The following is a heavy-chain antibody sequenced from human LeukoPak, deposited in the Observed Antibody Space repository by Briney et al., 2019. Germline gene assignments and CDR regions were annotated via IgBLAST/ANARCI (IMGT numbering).Heavy chain of an antibody. CDR1: GFTFGTYG. CDR2: ISDNGATT. J-gene: IGHJ4*02. D-gene: IGHD3-10*01. Sequence: PGRSLRLSCAASGFTFGTYGMSWVRQGPGKGLEWVAVISDNGATTFYADSVKGRFTISRDNSKNVMYMQMNSLRAEDTAVYYCAKKVKYGPFDYWGQGTLVTVSS. CDR3: AKKVKYGPFDY. V-gene: IGHV3-23*01.